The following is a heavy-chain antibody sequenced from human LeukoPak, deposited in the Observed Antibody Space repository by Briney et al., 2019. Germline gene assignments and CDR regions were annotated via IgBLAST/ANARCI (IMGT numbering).Heavy chain of an antibody. CDR2: ISWNSGSI. CDR3: AKDSGGYSYGPYHFDY. Sequence: FLRLSCAASGFTFDDYAMHWVRQAPGKGLEWVSGISWNSGSIGYADSVKGRFTISRDNAKNSLYLQMNSLRAEDTALYYCAKDSGGYSYGPYHFDYWGQGTLVTVSS. J-gene: IGHJ4*02. CDR1: GFTFDDYA. D-gene: IGHD5-18*01. V-gene: IGHV3-9*01.